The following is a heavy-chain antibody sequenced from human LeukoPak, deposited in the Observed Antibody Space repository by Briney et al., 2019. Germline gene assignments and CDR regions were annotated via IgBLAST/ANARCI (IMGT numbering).Heavy chain of an antibody. V-gene: IGHV3-11*04. J-gene: IGHJ4*02. CDR2: IGASGSTR. CDR1: GFTFRKHY. D-gene: IGHD3-22*01. Sequence: GGSLRLSCAASGFTFRKHYMSWIRQAPGKGPEWVAYIGASGSTRYYADSVNGRFTISRDNDKDLVHLQMNNLRAEDTAVYYCVRDDDRPDNGLDYWGQGTLVTVSS. CDR3: VRDDDRPDNGLDY.